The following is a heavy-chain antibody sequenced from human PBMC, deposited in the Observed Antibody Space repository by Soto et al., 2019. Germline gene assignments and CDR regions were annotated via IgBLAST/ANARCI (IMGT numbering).Heavy chain of an antibody. V-gene: IGHV4-30-4*01. D-gene: IGHD3-22*01. J-gene: IGHJ5*02. CDR1: GGSISSGDYY. Sequence: PSETLSLTCTVSGGSISSGDYYWSWIRQPPGKGLEWIGYIYYSGSTYYNPSPKSRVTISVDTSKNQFSLKLSSVTAADTAVYYCATYYYDSSGYRGFDPWGQGTLVTVSS. CDR2: IYYSGST. CDR3: ATYYYDSSGYRGFDP.